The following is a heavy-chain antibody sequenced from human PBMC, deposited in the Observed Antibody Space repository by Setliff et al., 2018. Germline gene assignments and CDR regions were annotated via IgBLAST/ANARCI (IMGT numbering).Heavy chain of an antibody. CDR3: ARQSWGGSGWSWVDY. CDR1: GYSFTSYW. CDR2: IYPGDSDT. D-gene: IGHD6-19*01. Sequence: PGESLKLSCKGSGYSFTSYWIGWVRQMPGKGLEWMGIIYPGDSDTRYSPSFQGQVTISADKSISTAYLQWSSLKASDTAMYYCARQSWGGSGWSWVDYWGQGTLVTVSS. V-gene: IGHV5-51*01. J-gene: IGHJ4*02.